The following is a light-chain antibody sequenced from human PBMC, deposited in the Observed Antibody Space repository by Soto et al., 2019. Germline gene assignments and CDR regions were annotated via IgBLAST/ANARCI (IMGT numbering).Light chain of an antibody. CDR2: DDT. J-gene: IGLJ1*01. Sequence: SYELIQPPSVSVAPGQTARITCGGNNIGSKSVHWYQQKPGQAPVLVVYDDTDRPSGIPERFSGSNSGNTATLTISRVEGGDEADFYCKVWDTSSDQYVCGTGTKVTVL. V-gene: IGLV3-21*02. CDR1: NIGSKS. CDR3: KVWDTSSDQYV.